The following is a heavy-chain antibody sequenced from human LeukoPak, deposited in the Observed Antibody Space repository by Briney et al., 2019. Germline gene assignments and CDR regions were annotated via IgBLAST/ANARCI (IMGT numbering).Heavy chain of an antibody. V-gene: IGHV3-30*04. CDR1: GLTFSSYA. D-gene: IGHD3-10*01. Sequence: GGSLRLSCAASGLTFSSYAMHWVRQAPGKGLEWVAVISYGGSNKYYADSVKGRFTISRDNSKNTLYLQMNSLRAEDTAVYYCARDLVTMVRGVLSYDYYGMDVWGQGTTVTVSS. J-gene: IGHJ6*02. CDR2: ISYGGSNK. CDR3: ARDLVTMVRGVLSYDYYGMDV.